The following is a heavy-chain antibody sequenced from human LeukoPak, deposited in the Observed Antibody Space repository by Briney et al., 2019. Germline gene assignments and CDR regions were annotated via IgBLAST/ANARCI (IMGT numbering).Heavy chain of an antibody. Sequence: GGSLRLSCAASGFTVTSNYMSWVRQAPGTLLDWVAIIYSGGNTYYADSVKGRFTISRDNPKNTVYLQMNSRRAEDSAVYYCARFDIVVREYAHDHWGQGTLVTVSS. V-gene: IGHV3-66*01. D-gene: IGHD2-8*01. CDR2: IYSGGNT. J-gene: IGHJ4*02. CDR3: ARFDIVVREYAHDH. CDR1: GFTVTSNY.